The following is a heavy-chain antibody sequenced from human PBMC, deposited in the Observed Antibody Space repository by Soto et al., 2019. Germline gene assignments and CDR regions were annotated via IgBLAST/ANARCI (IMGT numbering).Heavy chain of an antibody. Sequence: QVQLQQWGAGLLKPSETLSLTCAVHGGSFSGFYWTWIRQPPGKGLEWIGEINHSGSSNYNPPLKSRVTMSLDTSRYQFSRSLNSVTAADTAVYYCASMAGPWYFDLWGRGTLVTVSS. J-gene: IGHJ2*01. CDR3: ASMAGPWYFDL. CDR2: INHSGSS. CDR1: GGSFSGFY. V-gene: IGHV4-34*01.